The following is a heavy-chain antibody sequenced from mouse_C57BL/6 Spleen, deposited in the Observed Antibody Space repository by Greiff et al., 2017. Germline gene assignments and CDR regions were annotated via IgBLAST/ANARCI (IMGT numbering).Heavy chain of an antibody. D-gene: IGHD1-1*01. V-gene: IGHV1-53*01. CDR2: INPSNGGT. Sequence: QVQLQQPGTELVKPGASVKLSCKASGYTFTSFWMPWVKQRPGQGLEWIGNINPSNGGTNYNEKFKSKATRTVDKSSSTAYMQLSGLTSEDSAVYYGAREGDYYGSSYLAYWSQGTLVTVSA. CDR3: AREGDYYGSSYLAY. CDR1: GYTFTSFW. J-gene: IGHJ3*01.